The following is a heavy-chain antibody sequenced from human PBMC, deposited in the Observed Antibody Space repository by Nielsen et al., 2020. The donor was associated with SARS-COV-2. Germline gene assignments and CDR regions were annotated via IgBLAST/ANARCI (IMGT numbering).Heavy chain of an antibody. CDR3: ARGYSYGYYYYYGMDV. D-gene: IGHD5-18*01. V-gene: IGHV4-34*01. CDR1: GGSFSGYY. Sequence: SETLSLTCAVYGGSFSGYYWSWIRQPPGKGLEWIGEINHSGSTNYNPSLKSRVTISVDTSKNQFSLKLSSVTAADTAVYYCARGYSYGYYYYYGMDVWGQGTTVTVSS. J-gene: IGHJ6*02. CDR2: INHSGST.